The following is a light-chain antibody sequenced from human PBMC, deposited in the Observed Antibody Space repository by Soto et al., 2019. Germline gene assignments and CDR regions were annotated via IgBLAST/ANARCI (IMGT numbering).Light chain of an antibody. CDR2: GAS. V-gene: IGKV3-20*01. CDR3: QQYGSSPPKT. J-gene: IGKJ1*01. CDR1: QSVSSY. Sequence: EIVLTQSPATLSLSPGERATLSCRASQSVSSYLAWYQQKPGQAPRLLIYGASSRATGIPDRFSGSGSGTDFTLTISRLEPEDFAVYYCQQYGSSPPKTFGQGTKVDNK.